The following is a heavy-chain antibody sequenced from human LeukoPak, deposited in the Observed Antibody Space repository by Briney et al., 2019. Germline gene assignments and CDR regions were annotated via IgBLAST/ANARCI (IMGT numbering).Heavy chain of an antibody. Sequence: GESLKISCKASGYTFSNHWIAWVRPMPGKGLEWRGIIYPSDSDTRYNPSLEGHVTMSADQSINTAYLQRTSLKASGTAMYYCARSQDSGYDALDYWGQGILVTVSS. J-gene: IGHJ4*02. CDR3: ARSQDSGYDALDY. CDR2: IYPSDSDT. CDR1: GYTFSNHW. D-gene: IGHD5-12*01. V-gene: IGHV5-51*01.